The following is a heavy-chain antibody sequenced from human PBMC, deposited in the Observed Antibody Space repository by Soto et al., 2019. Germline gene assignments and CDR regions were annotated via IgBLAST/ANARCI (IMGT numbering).Heavy chain of an antibody. CDR3: ARGTVEYSSTYYYYGMDV. Sequence: QVQLVQSGAEAKKPGSSVKVSCKASGGTFSSYAISWVRQAPGQGLEWMGGIIPIFGTANYAQKFQGRVTITADESTSTAYMELSSLRSEDTAVYYCARGTVEYSSTYYYYGMDVWGQGTTVTVSS. D-gene: IGHD6-6*01. CDR2: IIPIFGTA. J-gene: IGHJ6*02. CDR1: GGTFSSYA. V-gene: IGHV1-69*01.